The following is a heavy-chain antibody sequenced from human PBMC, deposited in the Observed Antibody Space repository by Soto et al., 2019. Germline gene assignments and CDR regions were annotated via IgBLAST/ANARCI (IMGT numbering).Heavy chain of an antibody. CDR2: INAGNGNT. J-gene: IGHJ3*02. Sequence: ASVKVSCKASGYTFTSYAMHWVRQAPGQRLEWMGWINAGNGNTKYSQKFQGRVTITRDTSASTAYMELSSLRSEDTAVYYCAKDSRWRHYDSSGYYPPRAFDIWGQGTMVTVSS. D-gene: IGHD3-22*01. CDR3: AKDSRWRHYDSSGYYPPRAFDI. V-gene: IGHV1-3*01. CDR1: GYTFTSYA.